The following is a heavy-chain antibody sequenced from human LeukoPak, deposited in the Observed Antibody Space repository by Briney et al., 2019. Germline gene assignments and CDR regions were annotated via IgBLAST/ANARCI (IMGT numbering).Heavy chain of an antibody. Sequence: PGGSLRLSCAASGFTFSSYEMNWVRQAPGKGLEWVSYISSSGSTIYYADSVKGRFTISRDNAKNSLYLQMNSLRAEDTAVYYCARSYEYVWGSYRRPFDYWGQGTLVTVSS. CDR3: ARSYEYVWGSYRRPFDY. V-gene: IGHV3-48*03. CDR1: GFTFSSYE. CDR2: ISSSGSTI. J-gene: IGHJ4*02. D-gene: IGHD3-16*02.